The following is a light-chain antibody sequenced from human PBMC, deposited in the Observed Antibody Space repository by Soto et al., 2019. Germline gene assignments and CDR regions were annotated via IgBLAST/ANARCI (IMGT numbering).Light chain of an antibody. V-gene: IGLV4-69*01. Sequence: QPVLTQSPSASASLGASVKLTCTLSSGHRSYAIAWHQQQPEKGPRYLMKLNSDGSHTKGDGIPDRFSGSSSGAERYLTISSLQSEDEADYYCQTWGSGMVFGGGTQLTVL. J-gene: IGLJ2*01. CDR2: LNSDGSH. CDR3: QTWGSGMV. CDR1: SGHRSYA.